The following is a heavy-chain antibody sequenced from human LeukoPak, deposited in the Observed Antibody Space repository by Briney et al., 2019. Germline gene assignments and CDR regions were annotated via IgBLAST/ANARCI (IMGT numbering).Heavy chain of an antibody. V-gene: IGHV3-7*01. Sequence: AGGSLRLSCAASEFTFSTYWMSWVRQAPGKGLEWVANIKQDGSEKYYVDSVKGRFTISRDNAKNSLYLQMNSLRAEDTAVYYCARLYSSSWYYFDYWGQGTLVTVSS. CDR2: IKQDGSEK. D-gene: IGHD6-13*01. CDR3: ARLYSSSWYYFDY. CDR1: EFTFSTYW. J-gene: IGHJ4*02.